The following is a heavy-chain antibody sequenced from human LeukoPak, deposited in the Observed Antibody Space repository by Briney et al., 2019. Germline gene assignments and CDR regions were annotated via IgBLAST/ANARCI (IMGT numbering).Heavy chain of an antibody. J-gene: IGHJ4*02. Sequence: GGSLRLSCAASGFSFRDYYMSWIRQAPGKGLEWISYISSSGDTIYYADSVKGRFTISRDNAKNSLYLQMNSLRAEDTAVYYCAKPYSWDLGGGPFDYWGQGTLVTVSS. CDR3: AKPYSWDLGGGPFDY. CDR1: GFSFRDYY. CDR2: ISSSGDTI. D-gene: IGHD2-15*01. V-gene: IGHV3-11*04.